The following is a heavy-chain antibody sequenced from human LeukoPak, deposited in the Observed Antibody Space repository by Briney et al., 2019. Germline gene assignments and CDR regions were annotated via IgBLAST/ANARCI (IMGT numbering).Heavy chain of an antibody. J-gene: IGHJ6*02. Sequence: KPSQTLSLTYTFSGGSISSGDYYWNWIRQHPGKGLEWIGSIYYSGSTYYKPSLKSRLTISVGTSENQFSLKLISVTAADTAVYYCARDRNYYGSGMDVWGQGTTVTVSS. CDR3: ARDRNYYGSGMDV. CDR2: IYYSGST. D-gene: IGHD3-10*01. V-gene: IGHV4-31*03. CDR1: GGSISSGDYY.